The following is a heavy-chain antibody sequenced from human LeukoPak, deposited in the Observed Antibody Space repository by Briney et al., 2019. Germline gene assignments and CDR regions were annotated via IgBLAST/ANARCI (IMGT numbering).Heavy chain of an antibody. CDR2: IYTSGST. CDR3: ARHARHIAAAGANFDY. D-gene: IGHD6-13*01. V-gene: IGHV4-61*02. J-gene: IGHJ4*02. CDR1: GGSISSGSYY. Sequence: PSQTLSLTCTVSGGSISSGSYYWSWIRQSAGKGLEWIGRIYTSGSTNYNPSLKSRVTISVDTSKNQFSLKLSSVTAADTAVYYCARHARHIAAAGANFDYWGQGTLVTVSS.